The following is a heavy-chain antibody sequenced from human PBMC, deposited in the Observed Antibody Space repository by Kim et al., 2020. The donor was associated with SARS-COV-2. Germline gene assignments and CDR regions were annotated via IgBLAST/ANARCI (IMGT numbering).Heavy chain of an antibody. Sequence: YAQKFQGRVTMTRDTSTSTVYMELSSLRSEDTAVYYCARLSKIGSSWYDYWVQGTLVTVSS. J-gene: IGHJ4*02. CDR3: ARLSKIGSSWYDY. V-gene: IGHV1-46*01. D-gene: IGHD6-13*01.